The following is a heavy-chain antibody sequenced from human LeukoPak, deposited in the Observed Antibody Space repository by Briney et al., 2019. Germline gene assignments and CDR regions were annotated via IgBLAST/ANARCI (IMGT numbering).Heavy chain of an antibody. Sequence: SETLSLTCTVSGGSISSYYWSWIRQPPGKGLEWIGYIYYSGSTNYNPSLKSRVTISVDTSKNQFSLKLSSVTAADTAVYYCARVRPYCSSTSCYYYGMDVWGQGTTVTVSS. CDR1: GGSISSYY. J-gene: IGHJ6*02. CDR3: ARVRPYCSSTSCYYYGMDV. CDR2: IYYSGST. D-gene: IGHD2-2*01. V-gene: IGHV4-59*01.